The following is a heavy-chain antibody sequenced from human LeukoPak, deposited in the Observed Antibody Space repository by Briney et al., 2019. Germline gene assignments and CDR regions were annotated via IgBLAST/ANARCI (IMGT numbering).Heavy chain of an antibody. J-gene: IGHJ5*02. D-gene: IGHD3-10*01. Sequence: GRSLRLSCVASGFTFSTYGMSWVRQAPGKGLERVAAVSSTGSGTYYPDSLKGRFIISRDNSQNTVFLQMNSLRPEDTAFYFCAKDGPLLWFGPTDAWGQGILVTVSS. V-gene: IGHV3-23*01. CDR2: VSSTGSGT. CDR3: AKDGPLLWFGPTDA. CDR1: GFTFSTYG.